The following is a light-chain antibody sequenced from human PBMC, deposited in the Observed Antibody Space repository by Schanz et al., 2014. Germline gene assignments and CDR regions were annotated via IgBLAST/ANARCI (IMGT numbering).Light chain of an antibody. CDR3: QQYNTWPPTLT. CDR1: QSVDSTY. Sequence: EIVLTQSPATLSLSPGERATLSCRASQSVDSTYLAWYQQRPGQPPRLLIYAASTRATGIPDRFSGSGSGTDFTLTISSLQSEDFAVYYCQQYNTWPPTLTFGQGTRVEIK. J-gene: IGKJ1*01. V-gene: IGKV3D-15*01. CDR2: AAS.